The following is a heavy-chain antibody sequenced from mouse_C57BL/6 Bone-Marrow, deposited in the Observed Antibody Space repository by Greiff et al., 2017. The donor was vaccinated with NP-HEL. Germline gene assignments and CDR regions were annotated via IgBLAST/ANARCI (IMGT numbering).Heavy chain of an antibody. J-gene: IGHJ3*01. CDR3: ARRRFAY. V-gene: IGHV5-6*02. CDR2: ISSGGSYT. Sequence: EVKLQESGGDLVKPGGSLKLSCAASGFTFSSYGMSWVRQTPDKRLEWVATISSGGSYTYYPDSVKGRFTISRDNAKNTLYLQMSSLKSEDTAMYYCARRRFAYWGQGTLVTVSA. CDR1: GFTFSSYG.